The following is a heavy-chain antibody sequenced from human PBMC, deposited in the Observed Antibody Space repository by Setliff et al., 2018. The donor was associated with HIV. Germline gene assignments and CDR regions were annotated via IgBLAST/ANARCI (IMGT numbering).Heavy chain of an antibody. J-gene: IGHJ4*02. D-gene: IGHD3-22*01. CDR3: AKGRNYYDSSGWYYFDY. Sequence: PGGSLRLSCAATGFTFRNYGMHWVRQAPGKGLEWVAVIWYDGSNKYYADSVKGRFTISRDNSKNTLYLQMNSLRAEDTAVYYCAKGRNYYDSSGWYYFDYWGQGTLVTVSS. CDR1: GFTFRNYG. V-gene: IGHV3-30*02. CDR2: IWYDGSNK.